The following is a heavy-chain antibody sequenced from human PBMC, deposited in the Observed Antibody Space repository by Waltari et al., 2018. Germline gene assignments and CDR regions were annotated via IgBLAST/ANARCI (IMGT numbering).Heavy chain of an antibody. CDR1: GFTLSSYW. Sequence: EVQLVESGGGLVQPGGSLRLSCAASGFTLSSYWMHWVRQVPGKGLVCVARINPDGSTINYADAVRGRFTISRDSAKNTLYLQMNSLGAEDTAVYYCTKDTFGEYDSWGQGTLVTVSS. J-gene: IGHJ4*02. CDR3: TKDTFGEYDS. D-gene: IGHD3-10*01. CDR2: INPDGSTI. V-gene: IGHV3-74*01.